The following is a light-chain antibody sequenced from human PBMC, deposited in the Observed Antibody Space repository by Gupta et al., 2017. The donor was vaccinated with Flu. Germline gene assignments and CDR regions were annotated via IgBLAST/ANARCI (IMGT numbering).Light chain of an antibody. J-gene: IGLJ1*01. CDR3: CSFAGLYSLV. CDR2: DVS. CDR1: SSDIGDYNY. V-gene: IGLV2-11*01. Sequence: QSALSKPPSLSGSPGQSVPLPRPGTSSDIGDYNYVHVSWYQQHPGRAPKLMIYDVSQRPSGVPDRFSGSRSGNTASLTISGLQAEDEADYYCCSFAGLYSLVFGTGTKVTVL.